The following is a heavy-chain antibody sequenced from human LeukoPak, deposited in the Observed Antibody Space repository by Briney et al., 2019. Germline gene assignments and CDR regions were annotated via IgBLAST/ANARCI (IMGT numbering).Heavy chain of an antibody. CDR3: ARGAVEMATILDY. CDR2: ICSSGSA. Sequence: SSETLSLTCTVSGGSISNRNYHWGWIRQPPGKGLEWIGSICSSGSAYYNPSLKSRVTTSIDTSKNQFSLRLSSVTAADTAVYYCARGAVEMATILDYWGQGTLVTVSS. D-gene: IGHD5-24*01. V-gene: IGHV4-39*07. J-gene: IGHJ4*02. CDR1: GGSISNRNYH.